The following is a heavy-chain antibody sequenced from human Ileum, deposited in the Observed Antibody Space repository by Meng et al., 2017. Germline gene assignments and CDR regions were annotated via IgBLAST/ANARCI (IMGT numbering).Heavy chain of an antibody. V-gene: IGHV1-18*01. CDR1: GYTFTTYG. D-gene: IGHD1-1*01. CDR3: ANEGAYNGGDY. CDR2: MNNDKDNT. J-gene: IGHJ4*02. Sequence: QVQLEQSGAEVKKPGASLTVSCKASGYTFTTYGIGGVRQPPGQGLVWMGWMNNDKDNTNYTQKFQSRVTMTRDTSTSTAYMELRSLRSEDTAVYYCANEGAYNGGDYWGQGTLVTVSS.